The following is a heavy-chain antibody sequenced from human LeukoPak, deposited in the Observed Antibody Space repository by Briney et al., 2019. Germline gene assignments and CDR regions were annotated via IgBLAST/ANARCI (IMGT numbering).Heavy chain of an antibody. CDR3: ARGRRYGDFDY. CDR2: INHSGGT. D-gene: IGHD4-17*01. J-gene: IGHJ4*02. V-gene: IGHV4-34*01. CDR1: GGSFSGYY. Sequence: SETLSLTCAVYGGSFSGYYWSWIRQPPGKGLVWIGEINHSGGTNYNPSLKSRVTISVDTSKNQFSLKLSSVTAADTAVYYCARGRRYGDFDYWGQGTLVTVSS.